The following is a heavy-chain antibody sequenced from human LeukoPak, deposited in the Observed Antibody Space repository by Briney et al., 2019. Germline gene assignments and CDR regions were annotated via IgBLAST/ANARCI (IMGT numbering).Heavy chain of an antibody. V-gene: IGHV5-51*01. D-gene: IGHD2-21*01. Sequence: GESLKISCKGSGSSFASYWIGWVRQLPGKGLEWMGIIYPGDSDTRYSPSFQGQVTISADKSISTAYLQWSSLKASDTAMYYCARQTYCGGDCYSGVFDYWGQGTLVTVSS. CDR3: ARQTYCGGDCYSGVFDY. J-gene: IGHJ4*02. CDR1: GSSFASYW. CDR2: IYPGDSDT.